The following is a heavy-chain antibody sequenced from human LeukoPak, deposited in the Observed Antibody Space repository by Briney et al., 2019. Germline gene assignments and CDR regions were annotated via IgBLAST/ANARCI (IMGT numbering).Heavy chain of an antibody. CDR3: ARSSQEVPLSYTVTDY. V-gene: IGHV4-39*07. J-gene: IGHJ4*02. Sequence: SETLSLTCTVSGGSISSSSYYWGWIRQPPGKGLEWIGSIYYSGSTYYNPSLKSRVTISVDTSKNQFSLKLSSVTAADTAVYYCARSSQEVPLSYTVTDYWGQGTLVTVSS. CDR1: GGSISSSSYY. CDR2: IYYSGST. D-gene: IGHD2-2*02.